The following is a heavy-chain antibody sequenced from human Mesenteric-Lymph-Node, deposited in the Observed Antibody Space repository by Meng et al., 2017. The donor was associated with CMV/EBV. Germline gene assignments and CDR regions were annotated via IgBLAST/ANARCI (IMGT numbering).Heavy chain of an antibody. Sequence: GGSLRLSCAASGFNLTTYWMHWVRQTPGKGLLWVSRVNDDGSFTNYADSVRGRFTISRDKAKNTLNLQMNSLRAEDTAVYYCAKGDVGILPPTINYWGQGILVTVSS. D-gene: IGHD1-26*01. CDR1: GFNLTTYW. V-gene: IGHV3-74*01. CDR2: VNDDGSFT. CDR3: AKGDVGILPPTINY. J-gene: IGHJ4*02.